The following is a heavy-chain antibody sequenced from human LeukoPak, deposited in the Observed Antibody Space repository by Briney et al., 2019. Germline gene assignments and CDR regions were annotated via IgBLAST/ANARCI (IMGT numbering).Heavy chain of an antibody. CDR1: GFTFSDYY. Sequence: GSLRLSCAASGFTFSDYYMSWIRQSPGKGLEWIGYIYYSGSTNYNPSLKSRVTISVDTSKNQFSLKLSSVTAADTAVYYCARSRDGYNRGAFDIWGQGTMVTVSS. CDR2: IYYSGST. J-gene: IGHJ3*02. CDR3: ARSRDGYNRGAFDI. D-gene: IGHD5-24*01. V-gene: IGHV4-59*01.